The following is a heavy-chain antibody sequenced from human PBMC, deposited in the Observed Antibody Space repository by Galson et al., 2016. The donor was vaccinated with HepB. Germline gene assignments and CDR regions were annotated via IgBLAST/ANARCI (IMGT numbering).Heavy chain of an antibody. CDR1: GLSFHTYS. D-gene: IGHD2-21*01. CDR3: ETVPIPGAVGRYLDY. Sequence: SLRLSCAASGLSFHTYSMNWVRQAPGKGLEWVSSIGSSSSYLYYADSVKGRFSISRDNAKKSLFLQMNSLRVEDTAVYYFETVPIPGAVGRYLDYWGQGTLVTVSS. CDR2: IGSSSSYL. V-gene: IGHV3-21*01. J-gene: IGHJ4*02.